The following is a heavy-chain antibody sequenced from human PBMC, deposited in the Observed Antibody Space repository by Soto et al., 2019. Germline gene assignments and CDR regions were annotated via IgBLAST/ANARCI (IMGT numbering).Heavy chain of an antibody. CDR2: IRRHTSVT. V-gene: IGHV3-48*01. J-gene: IGHJ5*02. CDR1: GLTLSTSS. CDR3: GKVAVSGHYTVDR. Sequence: EVQLVESGGILVQPGGSLRLSCAASGLTLSTSSMNWVRQAPGKGLEWISYIRRHTSVTAYADSVKGRFTISRDSAKNSLYLQMDSLRVEDTAVYYCGKVAVSGHYTVDRWGQGTLVTVSS. D-gene: IGHD3-22*01.